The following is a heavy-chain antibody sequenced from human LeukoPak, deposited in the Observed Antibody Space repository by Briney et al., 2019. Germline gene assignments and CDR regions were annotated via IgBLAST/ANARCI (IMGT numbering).Heavy chain of an antibody. CDR3: ARVPGEMGATLAYLDY. CDR2: ISSSSTYI. Sequence: PGGSLRLSCAASGFTFDSFSINRVRQAPGKGLEWVASISSSSTYIYYGGSVKGRFTISRDNAKNLVYLEMNSLRAEDTAVYYCARVPGEMGATLAYLDYWGQGTLVTVSS. V-gene: IGHV3-21*01. J-gene: IGHJ4*02. D-gene: IGHD1-26*01. CDR1: GFTFDSFS.